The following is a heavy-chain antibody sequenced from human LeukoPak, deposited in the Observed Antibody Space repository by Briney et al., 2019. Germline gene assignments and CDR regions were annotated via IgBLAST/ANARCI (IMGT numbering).Heavy chain of an antibody. Sequence: KPSETLSLTCTVSGGSISSYYWSWIRQPPGQGLEWIGYIYYSGSTNYNPSLKSRVTISVDTSKNQFSLKLSSVTAAARAVYYCARGGERGFDPWGQGTLVTVSS. V-gene: IGHV4-59*01. D-gene: IGHD3-10*01. CDR3: ARGGERGFDP. CDR1: GGSISSYY. CDR2: IYYSGST. J-gene: IGHJ5*02.